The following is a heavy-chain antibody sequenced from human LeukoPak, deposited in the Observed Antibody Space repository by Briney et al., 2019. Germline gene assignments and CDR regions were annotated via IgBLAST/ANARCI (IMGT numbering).Heavy chain of an antibody. CDR1: GFTFDDYG. J-gene: IGHJ4*02. Sequence: RPGGSLRLSCAASGFTFDDYGMSWVRQAPGKGLEWVSGINWNGGSTGYADSVKGRFTISRDNAKNSLYLQMSSLRAEDTALYYCARARFGELLSYFDYWGQGTLVTVPS. V-gene: IGHV3-20*04. D-gene: IGHD3-10*02. CDR3: ARARFGELLSYFDY. CDR2: INWNGGST.